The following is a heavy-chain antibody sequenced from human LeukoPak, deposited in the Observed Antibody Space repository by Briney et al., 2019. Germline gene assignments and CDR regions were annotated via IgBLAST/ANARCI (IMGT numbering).Heavy chain of an antibody. CDR2: IYPGDSRT. V-gene: IGHV5-51*01. J-gene: IGHJ5*02. CDR1: GYSFRSYW. D-gene: IGHD2-2*01. CDR3: ACRDLTSTWSYP. Sequence: GQSLKISCKGTGYSFRSYWIGWVRQIPGKGMEWMGVIYPGDSRTRYNPSLQGQVTISVDKSINTADLEWVSLKASDTAMYYCACRDLTSTWSYPWGQGTLVTVSS.